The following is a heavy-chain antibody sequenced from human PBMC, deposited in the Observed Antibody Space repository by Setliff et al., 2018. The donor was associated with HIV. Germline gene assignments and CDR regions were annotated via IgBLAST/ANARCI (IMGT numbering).Heavy chain of an antibody. CDR2: IYDSGTTHFSSGNT. CDR1: GGSISSTAYY. Sequence: SETLSLTCTVSGGSISSTAYYWGWIRQPPGKGLEWIGTIYDSGTTHFSSGNTYYNPSLKSRVTMSGDTSKNQFPLRLSSVTAADTAVYYCATRPRIAARPFDYWGQGMLVTVSS. D-gene: IGHD6-6*01. CDR3: ATRPRIAARPFDY. V-gene: IGHV4-39*01. J-gene: IGHJ4*02.